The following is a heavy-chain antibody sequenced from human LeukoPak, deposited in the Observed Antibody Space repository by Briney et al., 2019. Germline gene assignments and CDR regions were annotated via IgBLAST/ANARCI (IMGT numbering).Heavy chain of an antibody. Sequence: SVKVSCKASGGTFSSYAISWVRQAPGQGLEWMGRIIPILGIANYAQKFQGRVTITADKSASTAYMELSSLRSEDTAVYYCARDCSGGSCYSDVWGQGTTVTVSS. CDR2: IIPILGIA. J-gene: IGHJ6*02. CDR1: GGTFSSYA. V-gene: IGHV1-69*04. CDR3: ARDCSGGSCYSDV. D-gene: IGHD2-15*01.